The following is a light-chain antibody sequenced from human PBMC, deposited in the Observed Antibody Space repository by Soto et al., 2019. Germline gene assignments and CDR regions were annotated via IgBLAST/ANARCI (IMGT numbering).Light chain of an antibody. CDR2: DAS. Sequence: EIVLTQSPATLSLSPGERATLSCRASQSVSSYLAWYQQKVGQAPRLLIYDASNRATGIPARFSGSGSGAAFTLTINSLEPEDFAVYYCQQRSNWPLTFGGGTKVDI. CDR1: QSVSSY. CDR3: QQRSNWPLT. J-gene: IGKJ4*01. V-gene: IGKV3-11*01.